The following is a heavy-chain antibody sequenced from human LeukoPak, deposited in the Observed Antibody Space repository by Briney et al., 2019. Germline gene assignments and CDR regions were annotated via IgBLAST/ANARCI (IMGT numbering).Heavy chain of an antibody. CDR3: ARERTYYYDSSGYFRWCDP. Sequence: SETLSLTCTVSGGSISSGSYYWSWIRQPAGKGLEWIVRIYTSGSTNYNPSLKSRVTISVDTSKNQFSLKLSSVTAADTAVYYCARERTYYYDSSGYFRWCDPWGQGTLVSVFS. CDR2: IYTSGST. D-gene: IGHD3-22*01. J-gene: IGHJ5*02. CDR1: GGSISSGSYY. V-gene: IGHV4-61*02.